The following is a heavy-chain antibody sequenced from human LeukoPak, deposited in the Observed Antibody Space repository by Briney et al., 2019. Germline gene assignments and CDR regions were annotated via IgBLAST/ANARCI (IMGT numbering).Heavy chain of an antibody. Sequence: GGSLRLSCAASGFTFSSYGMHWVRQAPGKGLEWVAVISYDGSNKYYADSVKGRFTISRDNSKNTLYLQMNSLRSEDTAVYYCARAGGTRIDYWGQGTLVTVSS. CDR1: GFTFSSYG. CDR2: ISYDGSNK. V-gene: IGHV3-30*03. CDR3: ARAGGTRIDY. J-gene: IGHJ4*02. D-gene: IGHD1-1*01.